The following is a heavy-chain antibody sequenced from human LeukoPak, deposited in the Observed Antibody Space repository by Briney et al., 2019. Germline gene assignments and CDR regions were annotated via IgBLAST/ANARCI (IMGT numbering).Heavy chain of an antibody. CDR3: ASPRAYDYYYYGMDV. Sequence: GGSLRLSCAASGFTFSDYYMSWVRQAPGKGLEWVSVIYSGGSTNYADSVKGRFTISRDNSKNTLYLQMNSLRAEDTAVYYCASPRAYDYYYYGMDVWGQGTTVTVSS. D-gene: IGHD3-22*01. J-gene: IGHJ6*02. V-gene: IGHV3-53*01. CDR1: GFTFSDYY. CDR2: IYSGGST.